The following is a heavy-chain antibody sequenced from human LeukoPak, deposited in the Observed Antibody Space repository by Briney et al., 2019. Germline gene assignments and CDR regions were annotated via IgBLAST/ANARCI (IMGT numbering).Heavy chain of an antibody. V-gene: IGHV4-34*01. D-gene: IGHD3-10*01. CDR2: INHSGST. J-gene: IGHJ4*02. Sequence: SETLSLTCAVYGGSFSGYYWSWIRQPPGKGLEWIGEINHSGSTNYNPSLKSRVTISVDTSKNQFSLKLSSVTAADTAVYYCAVEGGYGSGSYYGYWGQGTLVTVSS. CDR1: GGSFSGYY. CDR3: AVEGGYGSGSYYGY.